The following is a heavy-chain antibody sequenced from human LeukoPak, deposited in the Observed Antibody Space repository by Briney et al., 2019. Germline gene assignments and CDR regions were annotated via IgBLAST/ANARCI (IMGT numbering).Heavy chain of an antibody. Sequence: GGSLRLSCAASGFTVSSNYVSWVRQAPGKGLEWVSVIYSGGSTYYADFVKGRFIISRDNSKNTLYLQMNSLRAEDTAVYYCARGGRPYCTNGVCYSSGPWGFDYWGQGTLVTVSS. CDR1: GFTVSSNY. CDR3: ARGGRPYCTNGVCYSSGPWGFDY. J-gene: IGHJ4*02. CDR2: IYSGGST. V-gene: IGHV3-53*01. D-gene: IGHD2-8*01.